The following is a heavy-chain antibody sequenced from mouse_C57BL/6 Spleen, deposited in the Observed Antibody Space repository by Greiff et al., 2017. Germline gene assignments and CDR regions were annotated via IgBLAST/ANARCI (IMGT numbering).Heavy chain of an antibody. V-gene: IGHV5-4*01. CDR1: GFTFSSYA. CDR2: ISDGGSYT. J-gene: IGHJ3*01. D-gene: IGHD1-1*01. Sequence: EVKLVESGGGLVKPGGSLKLSCAASGFTFSSYAMSWVRQTPEKRLEWVATISDGGSYTYYPDNVKGRFTISRDNAKNNLYLQMSHLKSEDTAMYYCARERDYYGSSPFAYWSQGTLVTVSA. CDR3: ARERDYYGSSPFAY.